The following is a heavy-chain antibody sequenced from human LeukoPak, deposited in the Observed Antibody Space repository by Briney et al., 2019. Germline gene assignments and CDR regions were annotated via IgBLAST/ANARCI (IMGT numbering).Heavy chain of an antibody. CDR3: AREGGYDLDY. Sequence: ASGKGSCKTSGYTFTGYYMHWVRQAPGQGLEWMGCINPSSGGTNYAQKYQGRVTMTRDTSISTAYMELSRLRSDDTAVYYCAREGGYDLDYRGQGTLVTVSS. D-gene: IGHD5-12*01. CDR1: GYTFTGYY. CDR2: INPSSGGT. J-gene: IGHJ4*02. V-gene: IGHV1-2*02.